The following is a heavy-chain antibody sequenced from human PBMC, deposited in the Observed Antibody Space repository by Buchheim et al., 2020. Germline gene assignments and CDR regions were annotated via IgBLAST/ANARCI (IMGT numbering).Heavy chain of an antibody. CDR3: AGIVGAQGAYYYYYGMDV. Sequence: EVQLLESGGGLVQPGGSLRLSCAASGFTFSSYAMSWVRQAPGKGLEWVSAISGSGGSTYYADSVKGRFTISRDNSKNTLYLQMNSLRAEDTAVYYCAGIVGAQGAYYYYYGMDVWGQGTT. CDR1: GFTFSSYA. D-gene: IGHD1-26*01. V-gene: IGHV3-23*01. J-gene: IGHJ6*02. CDR2: ISGSGGST.